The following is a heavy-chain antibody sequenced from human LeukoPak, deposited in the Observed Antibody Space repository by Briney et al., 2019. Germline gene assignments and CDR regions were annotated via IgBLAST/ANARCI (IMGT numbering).Heavy chain of an antibody. V-gene: IGHV3-33*08. CDR2: IWYDGSNK. CDR3: ARGQYSPDY. CDR1: GFTFSSYW. J-gene: IGHJ4*02. D-gene: IGHD2-15*01. Sequence: GSLRLSCAASGFTFSSYWMSWVRQAPGKGLEWVAVIWYDGSNKYYTDSVKGRFTISRDNSKNTLYLQMNSLRAEDTAVYYCARGQYSPDYWGQGTLVTVSS.